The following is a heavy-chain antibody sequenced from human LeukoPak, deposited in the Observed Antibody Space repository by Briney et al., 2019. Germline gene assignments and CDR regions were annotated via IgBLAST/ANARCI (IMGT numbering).Heavy chain of an antibody. V-gene: IGHV1-18*01. Sequence: ASVKVSCKGSGYTFGSFGVSWVRQAPGQGLEWMGWISAHNGDINYAQRFQGRVTLTTDTSTSTAYVELRSLRSDDTAVYYCARDKSPHYYDFWSGPTFGFDPWGQGTLVTVSS. CDR1: GYTFGSFG. J-gene: IGHJ5*02. D-gene: IGHD3-3*01. CDR3: ARDKSPHYYDFWSGPTFGFDP. CDR2: ISAHNGDI.